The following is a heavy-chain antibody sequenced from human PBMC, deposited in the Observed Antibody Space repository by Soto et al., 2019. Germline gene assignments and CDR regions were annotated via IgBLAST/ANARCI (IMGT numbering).Heavy chain of an antibody. D-gene: IGHD3-10*01. CDR2: IIPIFGTA. V-gene: IGHV1-69*12. Sequence: QVQLVQSGAEVKKPGSSVKVSCKASGGTFSSYAISWVRQAPGQGLEWMGGIIPIFGTANYAQKFQGRVTITEDESTSTAYMELSSLRSEDTAVYYCARDKAERYYYGSGSHPLHGMDVWGQGTTVTVSS. J-gene: IGHJ6*02. CDR3: ARDKAERYYYGSGSHPLHGMDV. CDR1: GGTFSSYA.